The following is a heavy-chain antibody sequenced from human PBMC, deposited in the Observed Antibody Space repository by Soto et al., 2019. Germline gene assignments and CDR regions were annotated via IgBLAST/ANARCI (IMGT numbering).Heavy chain of an antibody. CDR1: GFSFSSHE. CDR2: IGGSGSTT. J-gene: IGHJ4*02. Sequence: EVQLVESGGGFIQPGGSLRLSCAAFGFSFSSHEMNWVRQALGKELEWLSFIGGSGSTTYIADSVKGRFTISRDNSKNSLYLQMNSLRAEDTAVYYCARGYSGGWSRGGYFDYWGKGTLVTVSS. D-gene: IGHD6-19*01. CDR3: ARGYSGGWSRGGYFDY. V-gene: IGHV3-48*03.